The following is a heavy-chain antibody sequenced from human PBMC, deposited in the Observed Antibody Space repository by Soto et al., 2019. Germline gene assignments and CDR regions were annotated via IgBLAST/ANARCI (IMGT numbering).Heavy chain of an antibody. J-gene: IGHJ4*02. Sequence: GGSLRLSCAASGFTFSSYAMSWVRQAPGKGLEWVSAISGSGGSTYYADSVKGRFTISRDNSKNTLYLQMNSLRAEDTAVYYCAKSILMVYAKLSPFDYWGQGTLVTVSS. V-gene: IGHV3-23*01. D-gene: IGHD2-8*01. CDR2: ISGSGGST. CDR1: GFTFSSYA. CDR3: AKSILMVYAKLSPFDY.